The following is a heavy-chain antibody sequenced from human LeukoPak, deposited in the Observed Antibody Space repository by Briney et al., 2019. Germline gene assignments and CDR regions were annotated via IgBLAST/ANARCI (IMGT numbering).Heavy chain of an antibody. J-gene: IGHJ4*02. CDR2: IRSSSSII. D-gene: IGHD5-18*01. Sequence: QPGGSLRLSCAASGFSFSTYSMNWVRQSPGKGLEWVSYIRSSSSIIKYADSVKGRFTISRDNAKNSLYLQMNSLRDDDTAAYYCASGNTAMDYFDYWGQGTLVTVSS. CDR3: ASGNTAMDYFDY. V-gene: IGHV3-48*02. CDR1: GFSFSTYS.